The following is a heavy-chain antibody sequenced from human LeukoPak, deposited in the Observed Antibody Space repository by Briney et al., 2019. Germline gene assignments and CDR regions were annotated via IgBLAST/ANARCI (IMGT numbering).Heavy chain of an antibody. CDR3: ARLGSSWNNFDY. V-gene: IGHV3-48*03. CDR1: GFTFSSYE. CDR2: ISSSGSTI. Sequence: PGGSLRLSCAASGFTFSSYEMNWVRQAPGKGLEWVSYISSSGSTIYYADSVKGRFTMSRDNAKNSLYLQMNSLKAEDTGVYYCARLGSSWNNFDYWGQGTLVTVSS. D-gene: IGHD6-13*01. J-gene: IGHJ4*02.